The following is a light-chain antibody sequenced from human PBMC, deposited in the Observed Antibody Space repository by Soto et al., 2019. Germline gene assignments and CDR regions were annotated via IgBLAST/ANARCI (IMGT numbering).Light chain of an antibody. J-gene: IGKJ4*01. CDR1: QSISSW. CDR2: DSF. V-gene: IGKV1-5*01. CDR3: QQYNSYSLA. Sequence: DIQMTQSPSALSASVGDRVTITCRASQSISSWLAWYQQKPGKAPKLLIYDSFSLASGVPSRFSAGGSGTEFTLTFSSLQPDDFATYYCQQYNSYSLAFGGGTKVEIK.